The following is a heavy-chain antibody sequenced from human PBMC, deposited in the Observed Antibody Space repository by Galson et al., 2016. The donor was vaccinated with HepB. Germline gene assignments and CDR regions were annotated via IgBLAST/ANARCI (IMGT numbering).Heavy chain of an antibody. J-gene: IGHJ5*02. CDR2: IDNSGGAI. D-gene: IGHD4-11*01. CDR3: ATGLTTFEP. Sequence: SLRLSCAPSGFIFTTYAMNWVRQAPGKGLEWISYIDNSGGAIYYTDSVRGRFTISRDNAKNSLYLQMNSLRDEDTAVYYCATGLTTFEPGGQGTLVTGSA. V-gene: IGHV3-48*02. CDR1: GFIFTTYA.